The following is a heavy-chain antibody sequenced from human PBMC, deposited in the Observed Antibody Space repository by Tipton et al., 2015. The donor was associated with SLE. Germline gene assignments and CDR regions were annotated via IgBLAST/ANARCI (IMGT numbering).Heavy chain of an antibody. CDR2: IYYSGST. Sequence: LRLSCTVSGGSISSHYWSWIRQPPGKGLEWIGYIYYSGSTNYNPSLKSRVTISVDTSKNQFSLKLSSVTAADTAVYYCAKDGLFWSGYYAFFDYWGQGTLVTVSS. D-gene: IGHD3-3*01. CDR1: GGSISSHY. CDR3: AKDGLFWSGYYAFFDY. J-gene: IGHJ4*02. V-gene: IGHV4-59*11.